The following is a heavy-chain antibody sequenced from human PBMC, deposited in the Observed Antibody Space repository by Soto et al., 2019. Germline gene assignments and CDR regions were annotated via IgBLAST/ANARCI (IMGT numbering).Heavy chain of an antibody. CDR3: AIQDCTNDVCLEAAVTVGGALEY. CDR2: ISSDGTTT. D-gene: IGHD2-8*01. CDR1: GFTFSKYW. V-gene: IGHV3-74*01. Sequence: EVQLVESGGGLVQPGKALRLSCAASGFTFSKYWIHWVRQAPGKGPVWVSYISSDGTTTDYADSVKGRFTISRDNAKNTLYLQMDSPRAEDTAVYYLAIQDCTNDVCLEAAVTVGGALEYWGQGAQVTVSS. J-gene: IGHJ4*02.